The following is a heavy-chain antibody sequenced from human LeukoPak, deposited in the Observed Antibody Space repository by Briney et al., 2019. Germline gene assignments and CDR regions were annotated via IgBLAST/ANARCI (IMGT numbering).Heavy chain of an antibody. J-gene: IGHJ4*02. CDR1: GGSISSYY. V-gene: IGHV4-59*08. D-gene: IGHD4-17*01. CDR2: IYYSGST. CDR3: AICYGANEGSFDY. Sequence: PSETLSLTCTVSGGSISSYYWSWLRQPPGKGLEWIGFIYYSGSTHYKSSLKSRVTISVDTSKNQFSLRLSSVTAADTAVYYCAICYGANEGSFDYWGQGTLVTVSS.